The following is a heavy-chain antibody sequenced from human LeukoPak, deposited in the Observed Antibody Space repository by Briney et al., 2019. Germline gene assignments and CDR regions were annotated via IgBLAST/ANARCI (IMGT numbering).Heavy chain of an antibody. CDR2: IRSRANSYAT. CDR1: GFTFSGSA. J-gene: IGHJ4*02. D-gene: IGHD2-15*01. V-gene: IGHV3-73*01. CDR3: AKCRSLSPASATNY. Sequence: PGGSLRLSCAASGFTFSGSAMHWVRQASGKGLEWVGRIRSRANSYATAYAASARGRFTISRDDSKNTAYLQMNSLNTEDTAVYYCAKCRSLSPASATNYWGQGTLVTVSS.